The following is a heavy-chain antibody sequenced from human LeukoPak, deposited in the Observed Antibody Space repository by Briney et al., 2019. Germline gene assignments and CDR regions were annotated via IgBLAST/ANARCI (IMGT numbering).Heavy chain of an antibody. J-gene: IGHJ5*02. CDR1: GFTFSSYA. V-gene: IGHV3-74*01. Sequence: GGSLRLSCAASGFTFSSYAMSWVRQAPGKGLVWVSHINSDGRSTNYADSVRGRFTISRDNAKNTLYLQMNSLRAEDTAVYYCARDLRTTNWFDPWGQGTLVTVSS. CDR3: ARDLRTTNWFDP. CDR2: INSDGRST. D-gene: IGHD4-17*01.